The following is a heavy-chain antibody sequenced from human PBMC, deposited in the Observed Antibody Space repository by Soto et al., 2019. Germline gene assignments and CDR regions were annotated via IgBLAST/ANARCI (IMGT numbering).Heavy chain of an antibody. CDR1: GGSISSYY. CDR2: IYYSGST. D-gene: IGHD2-8*01. Sequence: SETLSLTCTVSGGSISSYYWSWIRQPPGKGLEWIGYIYYSGSTNYNPSLKSRVTISVDTSKNQFSLKLSSVTDADTAVYYCARDIKRCTNGVCYYGMDVWGQGTTVTVSS. CDR3: ARDIKRCTNGVCYYGMDV. J-gene: IGHJ6*02. V-gene: IGHV4-59*01.